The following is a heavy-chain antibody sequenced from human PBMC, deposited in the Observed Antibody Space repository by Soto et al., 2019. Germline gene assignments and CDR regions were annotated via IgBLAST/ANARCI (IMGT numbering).Heavy chain of an antibody. CDR1: GGSISSGDYY. CDR2: IYYTGST. CDR3: ARGLNYHDRRGYYYPWFDP. J-gene: IGHJ5*02. Sequence: SETLSLTCTVSGGSISSGDYYWSWIRHPPGKGLEWIGYIYYTGSTYYNPYLKSRVTISVDTSKNQFSLKLSSVTAADTAVHYCARGLNYHDRRGYYYPWFDPWGQGTRVTVSS. V-gene: IGHV4-30-4*01. D-gene: IGHD3-22*01.